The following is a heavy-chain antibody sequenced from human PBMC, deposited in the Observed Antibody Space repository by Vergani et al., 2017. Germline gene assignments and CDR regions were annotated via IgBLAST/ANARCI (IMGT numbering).Heavy chain of an antibody. J-gene: IGHJ6*02. D-gene: IGHD2-15*01. CDR2: IYYSGST. V-gene: IGHV4-59*01. CDR3: ARVGGYCSGGSCYRYYYYGMDV. CDR1: GGSISSYY. Sequence: QVQLQESGPGLVKPSETLSLTCTVPGGSISSYYWSWIRQPPGKGLEWIGYIYYSGSTNYNPSLKSRVTIPVDTSKNQFSLKLSSVTAADTAVYYCARVGGYCSGGSCYRYYYYGMDVWGQGTTVTVSS.